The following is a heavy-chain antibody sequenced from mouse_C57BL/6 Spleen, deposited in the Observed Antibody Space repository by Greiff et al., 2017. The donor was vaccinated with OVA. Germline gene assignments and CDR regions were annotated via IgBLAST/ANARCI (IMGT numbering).Heavy chain of an antibody. CDR3: AYVYYAMDY. J-gene: IGHJ4*01. D-gene: IGHD1-1*01. Sequence: QVQLQQPGAELVKPGASVKLSCKASGYTFTSYWMQWVKQRPGQGLEWIGEIDPSDSYTNYNQKFKGKATLTVDTASSTAYMQLSSLTSEDSAVYYCAYVYYAMDYWGQGTSVTVSS. CDR1: GYTFTSYW. V-gene: IGHV1-50*01. CDR2: IDPSDSYT.